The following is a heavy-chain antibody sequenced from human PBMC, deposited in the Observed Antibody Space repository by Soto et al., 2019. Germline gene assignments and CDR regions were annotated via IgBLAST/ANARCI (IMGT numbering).Heavy chain of an antibody. CDR3: AKDEGGVVISEPDF. J-gene: IGHJ4*02. V-gene: IGHV5-51*01. CDR1: GYSFTSYW. D-gene: IGHD3-3*01. Sequence: GEALKISCKGSGYSFTSYWIGWVRQMPGKGLEWMGIIYPGDSDTRYSPSFQGQVTISADKSISTAYLQWSSLRGDDTAMYYCAKDEGGVVISEPDFWGQGTLVTVSS. CDR2: IYPGDSDT.